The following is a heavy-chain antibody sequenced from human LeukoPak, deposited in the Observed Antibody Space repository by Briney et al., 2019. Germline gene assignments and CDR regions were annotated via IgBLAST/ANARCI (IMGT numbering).Heavy chain of an antibody. CDR3: ARVRCSGGSCPYYYYYYYMDA. Sequence: PSETLSLTCTVSGGSISSSSYYWAWIRQPPGKGLEWIWSIHYSGSTYYNPSLQSRVTISIDTSKNQFSLKLRFVTAADTAVYYCARVRCSGGSCPYYYYYYYMDAWGKGTTVTVSS. V-gene: IGHV4-39*07. CDR1: GGSISSSSYY. D-gene: IGHD2-15*01. CDR2: IHYSGST. J-gene: IGHJ6*03.